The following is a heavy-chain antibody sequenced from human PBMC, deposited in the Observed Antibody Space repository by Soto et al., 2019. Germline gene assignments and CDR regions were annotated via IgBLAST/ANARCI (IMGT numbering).Heavy chain of an antibody. D-gene: IGHD3-16*01. CDR2: TSYDGSNK. CDR1: GFTFRSYV. V-gene: IGHV3-30*19. J-gene: IGHJ4*02. CDR3: ARWGTTGGLDV. Sequence: QVQLVESGGGVVQPGTSLRLSCVGSGFTFRSYVIHWVRQAPGKGLEWVALTSYDGSNKYYDDSVKSRFTISRDNSRNTVYLQMDSLRREDTALYYCARWGTTGGLDVWGQGTLVSVSS.